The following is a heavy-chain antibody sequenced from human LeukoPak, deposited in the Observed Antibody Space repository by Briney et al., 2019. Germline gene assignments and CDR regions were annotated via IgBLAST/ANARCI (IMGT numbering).Heavy chain of an antibody. CDR1: GGSFSGYF. CDR3: ARVYDSSGYYHSFDY. J-gene: IGHJ4*02. Sequence: PSETLSLTCAVYGGSFSGYFWSWIRQPPGKGLEWIGEINHSGSTNYNPSLKSRVTISVDTSKNQFSLKLSSVTAADTAVYYCARVYDSSGYYHSFDYWGQGTLVTVSS. V-gene: IGHV4-34*01. CDR2: INHSGST. D-gene: IGHD3-22*01.